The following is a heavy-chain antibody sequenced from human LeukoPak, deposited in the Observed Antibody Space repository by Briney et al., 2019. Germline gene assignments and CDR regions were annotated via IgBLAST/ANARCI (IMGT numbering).Heavy chain of an antibody. J-gene: IGHJ3*02. CDR1: GFTFSGSA. CDR2: IRSKANSYAT. CDR3: TRHEDYDSSGYYGYDAFDI. Sequence: PGGSLRLSCAASGFTFSGSAMHWVRQASGKGLEWVGRIRSKANSYATAYAASVKGRFTISRDDSKNTAYLQMNSLKTEDTAVYYCTRHEDYDSSGYYGYDAFDIWGQGTMVTVSS. V-gene: IGHV3-73*01. D-gene: IGHD3-22*01.